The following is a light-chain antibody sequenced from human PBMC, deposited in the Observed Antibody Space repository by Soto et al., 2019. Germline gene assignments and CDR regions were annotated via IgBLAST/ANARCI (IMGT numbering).Light chain of an antibody. Sequence: QSVLIQPPSASGTPGQRVSISCSGRNSNIGTNTVNWYQQLPGTAPKLLIYSDDQRPSGVPDRFSGSKSGTSASLAISGLQSDDESDYYCAVWDDSLNGVVFGGGTQLTVL. V-gene: IGLV1-44*01. CDR2: SDD. CDR1: NSNIGTNT. CDR3: AVWDDSLNGVV. J-gene: IGLJ2*01.